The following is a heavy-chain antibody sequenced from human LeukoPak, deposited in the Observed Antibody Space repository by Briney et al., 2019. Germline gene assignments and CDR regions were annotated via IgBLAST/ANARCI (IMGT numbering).Heavy chain of an antibody. J-gene: IGHJ4*02. CDR2: IYHSGST. CDR3: ARVLGDWSAYYFDY. Sequence: PSETLSLTCTVSGYSISSGYSWGWIRQPPGKGLEWIGIIYHSGSTFYNPSLKSRLTISVDTSKNQFSLKLSSVTAADPAVYYCARVLGDWSAYYFDYWGQGTLVTVSS. D-gene: IGHD3-16*01. CDR1: GYSISSGYS. V-gene: IGHV4-38-2*02.